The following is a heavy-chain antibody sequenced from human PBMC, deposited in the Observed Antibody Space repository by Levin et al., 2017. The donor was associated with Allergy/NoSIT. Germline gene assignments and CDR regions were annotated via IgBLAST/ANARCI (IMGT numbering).Heavy chain of an antibody. V-gene: IGHV3-23*01. CDR2: ISGSGGST. D-gene: IGHD2-15*01. Sequence: GESLKISCAASGFTFSSYAMSWVRQAPGKGLEWVSAISGSGGSTYYADSVKGRFTTSRDNSKNMLYLQMNSLRAEDTAIYYCAKVRREGVMVAASDYWGQGTLVTVSS. CDR1: GFTFSSYA. J-gene: IGHJ4*02. CDR3: AKVRREGVMVAASDY.